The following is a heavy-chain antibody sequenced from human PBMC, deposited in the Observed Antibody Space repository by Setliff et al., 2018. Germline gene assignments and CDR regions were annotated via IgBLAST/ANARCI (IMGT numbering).Heavy chain of an antibody. CDR1: GGTFSSYA. Sequence: SVKVSCKASGGTFSSYAISWVRQAPGQGLEWMGGIIPILGIASYAQKFQGRVTITADKSTSTAYMELSSLRSEDTAVYYCARGNYYDSSGYSVDYWGQGTLVTVSS. J-gene: IGHJ4*02. V-gene: IGHV1-69*10. D-gene: IGHD3-22*01. CDR2: IIPILGIA. CDR3: ARGNYYDSSGYSVDY.